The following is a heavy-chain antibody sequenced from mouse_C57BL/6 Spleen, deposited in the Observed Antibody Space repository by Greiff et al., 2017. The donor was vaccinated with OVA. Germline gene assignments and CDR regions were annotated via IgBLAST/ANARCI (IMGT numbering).Heavy chain of an antibody. CDR3: ARTYDGYYLYFDY. CDR2: IDPSDSYT. D-gene: IGHD2-3*01. CDR1: GYTFTSYW. J-gene: IGHJ2*01. V-gene: IGHV1-50*01. Sequence: VQLQQPGAELVKPGASVKLSCKASGYTFTSYWMQWVKQRPGQGLEWIGEIDPSDSYTNYNQKFKGKATLTVDPSSSTAYMQLSSLTSEDSAVYYCARTYDGYYLYFDYWGQGTTLTVSS.